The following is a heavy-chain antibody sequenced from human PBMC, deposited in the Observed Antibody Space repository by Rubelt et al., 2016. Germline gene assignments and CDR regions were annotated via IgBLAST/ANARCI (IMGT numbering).Heavy chain of an antibody. CDR2: IYHSGST. J-gene: IGHJ4*02. D-gene: IGHD1-1*01. CDR1: GGSISSGGYS. Sequence: QLQLQESGSGLVKPSQTLSLTCAVSGGSISSGGYSWSWIRQPPGKGLEWIGYIYHSGSTYYNPPLKRRVTISVDRAKNQFSLKLSAVTAADTAVYYCASRTTYYFDYWGQGTLVTVSS. V-gene: IGHV4-30-2*01. CDR3: ASRTTYYFDY.